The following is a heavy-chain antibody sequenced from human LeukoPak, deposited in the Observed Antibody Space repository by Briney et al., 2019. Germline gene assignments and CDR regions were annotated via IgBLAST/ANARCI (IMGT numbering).Heavy chain of an antibody. J-gene: IGHJ1*01. V-gene: IGHV4-39*01. Sequence: SETLSLTCTVSGGPISSSSYYWGWIRQPPGKGLEWIGSIYYSGSTYYNPSLKSRVTITVDTSKNQFSLKLSSVTAADTAVYYCARHLPHEYTTVVTPGFQHWGQGTLVTVSS. CDR3: ARHLPHEYTTVVTPGFQH. CDR1: GGPISSSSYY. CDR2: IYYSGST. D-gene: IGHD4-23*01.